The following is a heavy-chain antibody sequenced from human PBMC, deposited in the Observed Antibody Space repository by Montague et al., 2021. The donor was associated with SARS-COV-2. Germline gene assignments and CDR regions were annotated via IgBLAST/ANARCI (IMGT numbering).Heavy chain of an antibody. V-gene: IGHV4-39*01. CDR1: GGSINSSSYY. J-gene: IGHJ4*02. CDR2: IYYSGST. CDR3: ARHVDSYGPYYFDY. Sequence: SETLSLTCTVSGGSINSSSYYWGWIRQPPGKGLEWIGSIYYSGSTYYNSSLKSRVTISVDTSKNQFSLKLSSVTAADTAVYYCARHVDSYGPYYFDYWGQGTRVTVSS. D-gene: IGHD5-18*01.